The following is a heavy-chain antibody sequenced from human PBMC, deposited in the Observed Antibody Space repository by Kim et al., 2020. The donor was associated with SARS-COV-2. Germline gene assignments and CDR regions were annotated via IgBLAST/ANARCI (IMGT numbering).Heavy chain of an antibody. CDR1: GYTLTELS. CDR3: ATQGYCSSTSCYESALYYYGMDV. D-gene: IGHD2-2*01. J-gene: IGHJ6*02. Sequence: ASVKVSCKVSGYTLTELSMHWVRQAPGKGLEWMGGFDPEDGETIYAQKFQGRVTMTEDTSTDTAYMELSSLRSEDTAVYYCATQGYCSSTSCYESALYYYGMDVGGQGTTVAVSS. CDR2: FDPEDGET. V-gene: IGHV1-24*01.